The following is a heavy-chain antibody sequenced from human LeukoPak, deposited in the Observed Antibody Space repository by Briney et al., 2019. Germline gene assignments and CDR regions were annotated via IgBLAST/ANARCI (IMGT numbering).Heavy chain of an antibody. Sequence: SETLSLTCTVSGGSISSSSYYWGWLRQPPGKGLEWIGSIYYSGSTYYNPSLKSRVTISVDTSKNQFSLKLSSVTAADTAVYYCARPWSGSYFEFDYWGQGTLVTVSS. CDR2: IYYSGST. J-gene: IGHJ4*02. CDR1: GGSISSSSYY. D-gene: IGHD1-26*01. CDR3: ARPWSGSYFEFDY. V-gene: IGHV4-39*01.